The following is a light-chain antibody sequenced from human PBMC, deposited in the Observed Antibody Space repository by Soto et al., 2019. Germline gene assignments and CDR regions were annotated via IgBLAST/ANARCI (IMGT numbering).Light chain of an antibody. V-gene: IGKV3-20*01. CDR3: QQYGGSSWT. CDR2: GAS. Sequence: NVLTQSPGTLSLSPGERATLSCRASQTVSGSYVAWYQQKPGQTPRLLIYGASSRATVIPDRFSGSGSGTEFTLTISRLEPEDFAVYYCQQYGGSSWTFGQGTKVDIK. CDR1: QTVSGSY. J-gene: IGKJ1*01.